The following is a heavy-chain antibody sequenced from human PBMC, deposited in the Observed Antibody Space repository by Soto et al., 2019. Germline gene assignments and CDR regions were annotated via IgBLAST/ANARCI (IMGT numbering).Heavy chain of an antibody. CDR3: ARGGFGPDV. CDR2: IDNAGTDS. CDR1: GFALSGRS. Sequence: EVQLVESGGGLVQPGGSLRLSCAASGFALSGRSMHWVRQAPGKGLVWVSGIDNAGTDSTYADSVKGRFTSSRDNAKNMLYLQMNSLRVAHTAVYDCARGGFGPDVWGKGTTVTVSS. V-gene: IGHV3-74*01. D-gene: IGHD3-10*01. J-gene: IGHJ6*04.